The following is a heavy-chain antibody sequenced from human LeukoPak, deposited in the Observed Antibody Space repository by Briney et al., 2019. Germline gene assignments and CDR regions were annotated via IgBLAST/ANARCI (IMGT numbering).Heavy chain of an antibody. CDR3: ARAGVTHDAFDI. CDR2: IYYSGST. D-gene: IGHD3-10*01. Sequence: SETLSLTCTASGGSVSSGSYYWSWIRQPPGKGLEWIGYIYYSGSTNYNPSLKSRVTISVDTSKNQFSLKLSSVTAADTAVYYCARAGVTHDAFDIWGQGTMVTVSS. J-gene: IGHJ3*02. CDR1: GGSVSSGSYY. V-gene: IGHV4-61*01.